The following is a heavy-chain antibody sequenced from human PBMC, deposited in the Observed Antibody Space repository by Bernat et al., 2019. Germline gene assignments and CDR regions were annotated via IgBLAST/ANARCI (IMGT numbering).Heavy chain of an antibody. CDR3: VKEWERRKEAFDI. J-gene: IGHJ3*02. CDR1: GFTFSNAW. D-gene: IGHD1-26*01. CDR2: IRYDGSGK. V-gene: IGHV3-30*02. Sequence: VQLVESGGGLVKPGGSLRLSCAASGFTFSNAWMNWVRQAPGKGLEWVAFIRYDGSGKFYAESVKGRFTISRDNSKSTLDLQMNSLRVEDTAVYYCVKEWERRKEAFDIWGRGAMVSVSS.